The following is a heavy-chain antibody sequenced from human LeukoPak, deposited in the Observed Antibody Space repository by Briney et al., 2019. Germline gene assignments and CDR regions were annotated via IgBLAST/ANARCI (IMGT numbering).Heavy chain of an antibody. D-gene: IGHD2-2*01. CDR2: IYYSGST. CDR1: SDSISSSC. J-gene: IGHJ1*01. V-gene: IGHV4-59*01. CDR3: ARGYCSSTICFQYFHH. Sequence: NASETLSITCTVSSDSISSSCWSWIRQPPGKGLEWIGYIYYSGSTNYNPSLKSRVAISVDTSKNQFSLKLDSVTAADTAVYYCARGYCSSTICFQYFHHWGQGTRVSVFS.